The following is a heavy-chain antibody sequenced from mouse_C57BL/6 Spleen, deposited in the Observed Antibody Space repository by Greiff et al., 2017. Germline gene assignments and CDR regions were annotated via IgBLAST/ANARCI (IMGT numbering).Heavy chain of an antibody. CDR2: IDPNSGGT. CDR1: GYTFTSYW. D-gene: IGHD1-1*01. J-gene: IGHJ1*03. Sequence: VQLQQPGAELVKPGASVKLSCKASGYTFTSYWMHWVKQRPGRGLEWIGSIDPNSGGTKYNEKFKSKATLTVDKSSSTAYLQFSSLTSEDSAVYDGAKDYGSSRCFDVWGTGTTVTVAS. CDR3: AKDYGSSRCFDV. V-gene: IGHV1-72*01.